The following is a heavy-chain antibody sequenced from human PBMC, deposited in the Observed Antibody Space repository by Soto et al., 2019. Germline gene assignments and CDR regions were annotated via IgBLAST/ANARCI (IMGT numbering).Heavy chain of an antibody. J-gene: IGHJ6*02. D-gene: IGHD2-2*01. V-gene: IGHV3-48*02. Sequence: GGSLRLSCEASGFSFGSYSMNWVRQAPGKGLEWVSFISGRVTTTYYADSVKGRFTVSRDNAKNSLSLEVNSLRDEDTAVYYCARLGYCSSATCKYYFYYYGMDVWGQGTKVTVSS. CDR2: ISGRVTTT. CDR3: ARLGYCSSATCKYYFYYYGMDV. CDR1: GFSFGSYS.